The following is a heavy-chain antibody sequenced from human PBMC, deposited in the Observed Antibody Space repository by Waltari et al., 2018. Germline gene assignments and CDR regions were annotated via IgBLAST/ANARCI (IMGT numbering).Heavy chain of an antibody. CDR2: ISWNSGSI. CDR1: GFTFDDYA. V-gene: IGHV3-9*01. D-gene: IGHD1-26*01. J-gene: IGHJ4*02. Sequence: EVQLVESGGGLVQPGRSLRLSCAASGFTFDDYAMHWVRQAPGKGLEWVSGISWNSGSIGYADSVKGRFTISRDNAKNSLYLQMNSLRAEDTALYYCAWGEWERPFDYWGQGTLVTVSS. CDR3: AWGEWERPFDY.